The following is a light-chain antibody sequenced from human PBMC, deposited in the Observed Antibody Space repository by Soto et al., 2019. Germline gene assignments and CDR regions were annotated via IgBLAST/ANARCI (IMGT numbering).Light chain of an antibody. CDR1: QSISSY. V-gene: IGKV3-15*01. CDR3: QQYNQWPLT. Sequence: KTRCPSALSASVLSGTTFTSRASQSISSYLAWYQQKPGQAPRLLIYDASTRATGVPARFSGSGSGTEFTLTINSLQSEDFAIYYCQQYNQWPLTFGGGTKVDIK. J-gene: IGKJ4*01. CDR2: DAS.